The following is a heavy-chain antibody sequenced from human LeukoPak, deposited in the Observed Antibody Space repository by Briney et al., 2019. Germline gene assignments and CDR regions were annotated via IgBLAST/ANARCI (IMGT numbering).Heavy chain of an antibody. D-gene: IGHD1-14*01. CDR1: GYSISRGYH. J-gene: IGHJ4*02. Sequence: PSETLALIRSVSGYSISRGYHWAWVRQPPGKGLEWIGSVHHSGATYYNPSLNSRLTISADTSKNQFSLKMDSVTAADTAVYYCARINFNPDYWGQGTLVSVSS. CDR2: VHHSGAT. CDR3: ARINFNPDY. V-gene: IGHV4-38-2*02.